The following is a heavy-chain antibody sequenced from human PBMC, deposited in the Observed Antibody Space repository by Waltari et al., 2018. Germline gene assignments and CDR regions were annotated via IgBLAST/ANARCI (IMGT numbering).Heavy chain of an antibody. CDR2: ISGSGGST. V-gene: IGHV3-23*01. CDR3: AKEAPYDFWSGAFDY. D-gene: IGHD3-3*01. Sequence: VQLQESGPGLVKPSETLSLPCTVAGGSLSPYDWSWTRQPPGKGLEWVSAISGSGGSTYYADSVKGRFTISRDNSKNTLYLQMNSLRAEDTAVYYCAKEAPYDFWSGAFDYWGQGTLVTVSS. J-gene: IGHJ4*02. CDR1: GGSLSPYD.